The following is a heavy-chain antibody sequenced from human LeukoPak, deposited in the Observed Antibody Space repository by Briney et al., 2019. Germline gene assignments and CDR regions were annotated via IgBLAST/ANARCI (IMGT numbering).Heavy chain of an antibody. CDR2: IWPVGGYK. V-gene: IGHV3-33*01. J-gene: IGHJ3*02. D-gene: IGHD2-2*01. CDR1: GFTFSRHA. Sequence: PGGSLRLSCGASGFTFSRHAMHWVRQAPGKGLEWVSQIWPVGGYKYYADSVKGRFTVSRDNVKNTLYLQMNNLRAEDTAVYYCTRDGNQQSPYACDIWGRGTLVTVSS. CDR3: TRDGNQQSPYACDI.